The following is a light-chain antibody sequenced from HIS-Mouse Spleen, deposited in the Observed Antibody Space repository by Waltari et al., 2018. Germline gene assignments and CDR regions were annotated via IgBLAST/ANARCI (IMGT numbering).Light chain of an antibody. Sequence: QSALTQPASVSGSPGQSITIPCTGTSSDVGGYNYVSWYQQPPGKAPQLMIYDVSNRPSGGSNRFSGSKSGTTASLTISGLQAEDEADYSCSSYTSSSTVVFGGGTKLTVL. CDR3: SSYTSSSTVV. V-gene: IGLV2-14*03. J-gene: IGLJ2*01. CDR1: SSDVGGYNY. CDR2: DVS.